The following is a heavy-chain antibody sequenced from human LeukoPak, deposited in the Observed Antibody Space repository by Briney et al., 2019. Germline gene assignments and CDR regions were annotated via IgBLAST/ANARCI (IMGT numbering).Heavy chain of an antibody. CDR2: IIPIFGIA. V-gene: IGHV1-69*04. D-gene: IGHD2-15*01. CDR3: VGSGGSSLGYAADY. J-gene: IGHJ4*02. CDR1: GGTFSSYA. Sequence: ASVKVSCKASGGTFSSYAISWVRQAPGQGLEWMGRIIPIFGIANYAQKFQGRVTITADKSTSTAYMELSSLRSEDTAVYYCVGSGGSSLGYAADYWGQGTLVTVSS.